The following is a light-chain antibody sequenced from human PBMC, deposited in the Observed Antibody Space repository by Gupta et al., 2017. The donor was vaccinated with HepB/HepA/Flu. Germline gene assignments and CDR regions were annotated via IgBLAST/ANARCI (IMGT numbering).Light chain of an antibody. V-gene: IGKV3-15*01. Sequence: DIVMTQSPATLSVSPGEGATLSCRASQTVSSYLAWYQQKPGQAPRLLIYGTSTRATDIPARFSGSGSGTEFTLTISSLQSEDFALYYCQQYNNRPITFGRGTRLEIK. CDR3: QQYNNRPIT. CDR2: GTS. J-gene: IGKJ5*01. CDR1: QTVSSY.